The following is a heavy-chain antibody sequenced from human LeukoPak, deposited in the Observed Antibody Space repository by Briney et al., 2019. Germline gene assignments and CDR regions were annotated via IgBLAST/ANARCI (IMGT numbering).Heavy chain of an antibody. J-gene: IGHJ6*03. CDR3: ARAGVRGVIYYYYMDV. D-gene: IGHD3-10*01. Sequence: ASVKVSCKASGGTFSSYAISWVRQAPGQGLEWMGGIIPTFGTANYAQKFQGRVTITADESTSTAYMELSSLRSEDTAVYYCARAGVRGVIYYYYMDVWGKGTTVTVSS. CDR2: IIPTFGTA. V-gene: IGHV1-69*01. CDR1: GGTFSSYA.